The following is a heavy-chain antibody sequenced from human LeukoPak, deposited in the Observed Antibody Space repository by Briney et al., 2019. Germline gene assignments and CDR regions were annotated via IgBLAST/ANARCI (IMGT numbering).Heavy chain of an antibody. J-gene: IGHJ4*02. CDR2: INHSGST. Sequence: PSETLSLTCAVYGGSFSGYYWSWIRQPPGKGLEWIGEINHSGSTNYNPSLKSRVTISVDTSKNQFSLKLSSVTAADTAVYYCALSPGVYYFDYWGQGTLVTVSS. CDR1: GGSFSGYY. D-gene: IGHD3-10*01. CDR3: ALSPGVYYFDY. V-gene: IGHV4-34*01.